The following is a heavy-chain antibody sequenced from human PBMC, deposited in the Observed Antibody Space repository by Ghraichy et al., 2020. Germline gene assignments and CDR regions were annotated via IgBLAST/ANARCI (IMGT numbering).Heavy chain of an antibody. D-gene: IGHD5-18*01. V-gene: IGHV4-39*01. Sequence: SETLSLTCTVSGGSISSSSYYWGWIRQPPGKGLEWIGSIYYSGSTYYNPSLKSRVTISVDTSKNQFSLKLSSVTAADTAVYYCASLSVEGTSTAMVTLIDYWGQGTLVTVSS. J-gene: IGHJ4*02. CDR3: ASLSVEGTSTAMVTLIDY. CDR2: IYYSGST. CDR1: GGSISSSSYY.